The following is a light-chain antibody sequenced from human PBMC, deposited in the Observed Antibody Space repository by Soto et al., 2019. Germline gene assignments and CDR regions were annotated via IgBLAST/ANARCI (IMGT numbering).Light chain of an antibody. CDR2: DGS. Sequence: VVMTQSPATLSVSPGERATLSCRASQSISRNLAWYQQKPGRAPRLLIYDGSTRATGVPARFSGSGSGTDFTLTISRLEPEDFAVYYCQQYGSSPPITFGQGTRLEIK. V-gene: IGKV3-15*01. J-gene: IGKJ5*01. CDR1: QSISRN. CDR3: QQYGSSPPIT.